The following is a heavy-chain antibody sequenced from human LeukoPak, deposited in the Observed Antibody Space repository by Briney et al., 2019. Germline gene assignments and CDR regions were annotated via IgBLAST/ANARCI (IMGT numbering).Heavy chain of an antibody. D-gene: IGHD6-13*01. Sequence: SETLSLTCTVSGDSISTGIYYWGWIRQPPGKGLEWIGSIYYSGSTYYNPSLKSRVSISVDTSKNEFSLKLSSVTAADTAVYYCARAPPAALYYFDYWGQGTLVTVSS. V-gene: IGHV4-39*07. CDR2: IYYSGST. CDR1: GDSISTGIYY. J-gene: IGHJ4*02. CDR3: ARAPPAALYYFDY.